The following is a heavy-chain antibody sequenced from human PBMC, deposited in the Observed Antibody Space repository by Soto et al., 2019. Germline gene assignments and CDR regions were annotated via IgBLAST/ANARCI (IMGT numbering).Heavy chain of an antibody. CDR1: RGSINNSY. CDR3: ARLLYYDSNGYYFPSKMDV. Sequence: SETLSLTCTVSRGSINNSYWTWIRQPPGKRLEWIGYIHYTGTTNHNPSLRGRVTMSVDTSKNQFSLTLSSVTAADTAVYYCARLLYYDSNGYYFPSKMDVWGHGTTVTVSS. J-gene: IGHJ6*02. CDR2: IHYTGTT. D-gene: IGHD3-22*01. V-gene: IGHV4-59*08.